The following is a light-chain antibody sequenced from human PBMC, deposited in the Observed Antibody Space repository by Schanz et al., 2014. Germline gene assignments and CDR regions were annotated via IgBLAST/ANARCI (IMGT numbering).Light chain of an antibody. CDR2: DVN. V-gene: IGLV2-11*01. CDR1: RSDVGAYNY. J-gene: IGLJ2*01. CDR3: CSYAGSSTP. Sequence: QSVLTQPRSVSGSPGQSVTISCAGDRSDVGAYNYVSWYQQHPGKAPKLIIYDVNNRPSGVSNRFSGSKSGNTASLTISGLQAEDEADYYCCSYAGSSTPFGGGTKLTVL.